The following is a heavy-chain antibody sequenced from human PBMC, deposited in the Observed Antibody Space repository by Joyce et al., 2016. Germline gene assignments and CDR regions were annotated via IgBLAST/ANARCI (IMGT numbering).Heavy chain of an antibody. J-gene: IGHJ3*02. Sequence: QVELVQSGGEVKKPGASVKVSCKASGYTFTRYGISWVRQAPGQGLEWMGWISASNCNTHYAEKVQGRVTMTTDTVTSTAYMELRSLREDDTAVYFCARDPRLLITSVMTNDGFDIWGQGTAVIVSS. CDR1: GYTFTRYG. CDR3: ARDPRLLITSVMTNDGFDI. V-gene: IGHV1-18*01. CDR2: ISASNCNT. D-gene: IGHD1-20*01.